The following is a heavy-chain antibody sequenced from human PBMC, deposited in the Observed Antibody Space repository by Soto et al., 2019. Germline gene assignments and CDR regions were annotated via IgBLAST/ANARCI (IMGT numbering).Heavy chain of an antibody. CDR2: IWYDGSNK. CDR3: ARDGLWLKHNYGMDV. D-gene: IGHD3-10*01. CDR1: GFTFSSYG. Sequence: PGGSLRLSCAASGFTFSSYGMHWVRQAPGKGLEWVAVIWYDGSNKYYADSVKGRFTISRDNSKNTLYLQMNSLRAEDTAVYYCARDGLWLKHNYGMDVWGQGTTVTVSS. J-gene: IGHJ6*02. V-gene: IGHV3-33*01.